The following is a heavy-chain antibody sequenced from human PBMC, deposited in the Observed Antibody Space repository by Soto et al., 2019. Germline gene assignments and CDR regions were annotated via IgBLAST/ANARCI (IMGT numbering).Heavy chain of an antibody. V-gene: IGHV3-15*01. Sequence: PGGSLRLSCAASGFTFSNAWMSWVRQAPGKGLEWVGRIKSKTDGGTTDYAAPVKGRFTISRDDSKNTLYLQMNSLKTEDTAVYYCTTDSGYSGYDGVDYWGQGTLVTVSS. J-gene: IGHJ4*02. CDR2: IKSKTDGGTT. CDR1: GFTFSNAW. CDR3: TTDSGYSGYDGVDY. D-gene: IGHD5-12*01.